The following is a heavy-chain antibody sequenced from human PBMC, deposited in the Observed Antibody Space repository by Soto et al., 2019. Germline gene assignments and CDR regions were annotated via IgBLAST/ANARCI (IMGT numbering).Heavy chain of an antibody. CDR2: ISGSGGST. D-gene: IGHD1-26*01. CDR3: AKVMWELGETAYYYYYGMDV. J-gene: IGHJ6*02. CDR1: GFTFSSYA. V-gene: IGHV3-23*01. Sequence: GGSLRLSCAASGFTFSSYAMSWVRQAPGKGLEWVSAISGSGGSTYYADSVKGRFTISRDNSKNTLYLQMNSLRAEDTAVYYCAKVMWELGETAYYYYYGMDVWGQGTTVTVSS.